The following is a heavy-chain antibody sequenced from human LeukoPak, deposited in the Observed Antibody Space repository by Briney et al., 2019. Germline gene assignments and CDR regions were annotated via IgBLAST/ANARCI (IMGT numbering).Heavy chain of an antibody. V-gene: IGHV3-66*01. CDR1: GFTVSSNY. CDR2: IYSGGST. J-gene: IGHJ4*02. D-gene: IGHD3-10*01. Sequence: GGSLRLSCAASGFTVSSNYMSWVRQAPGKGLEWVSVIYSGGSTYYADSVKGRFTISRDNSKNTLYLQMNSLRAEDAAVYYCARDSTMVRGNGPIDYWGQGTLVTVSS. CDR3: ARDSTMVRGNGPIDY.